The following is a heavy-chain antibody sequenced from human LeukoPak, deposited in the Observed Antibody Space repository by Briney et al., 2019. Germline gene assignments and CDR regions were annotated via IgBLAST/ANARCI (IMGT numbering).Heavy chain of an antibody. Sequence: GGSLRPSCAASGFTFSTYGMHWVRQAPGKGLEWGEVIWYDGSNKYYADSVKGRFTISRDNSKNTLYLQMNSLRAEDTAVYYCARDGGLRTNGVCSPWGQGTLVTVSS. CDR2: IWYDGSNK. J-gene: IGHJ5*02. CDR1: GFTFSTYG. D-gene: IGHD2-8*01. CDR3: ARDGGLRTNGVCSP. V-gene: IGHV3-33*01.